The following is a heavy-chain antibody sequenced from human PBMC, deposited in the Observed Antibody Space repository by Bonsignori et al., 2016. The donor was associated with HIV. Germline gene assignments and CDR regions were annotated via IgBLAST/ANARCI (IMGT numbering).Heavy chain of an antibody. CDR1: GFTFSNYG. CDR2: IYSGGRST. J-gene: IGHJ5*02. Sequence: GGSLRLSCAASGFTFSNYGMSWVRQAPGKGLEWLANIYSGGRSTYYADSVKGRFTISRDNSKNTLFLQMNSLRGEDTAVYYCAKGGGVVRIDLWGQGTLVTVSS. CDR3: AKGGGVVRIDL. D-gene: IGHD3-3*01. V-gene: IGHV3-23*03.